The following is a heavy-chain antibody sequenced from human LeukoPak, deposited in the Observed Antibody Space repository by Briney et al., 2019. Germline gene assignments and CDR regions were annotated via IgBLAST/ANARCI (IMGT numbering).Heavy chain of an antibody. Sequence: ASVKVSCKVSGYTLTELSMHWVRQAPGKGLEWMGGFDPEDGETIYAQKFQGRVTMTEDTSTDTAYMELSSLRSEDTAVYYCAYGGTYGRSSGWFVPGGEGTLVTVSS. V-gene: IGHV1-24*01. CDR1: GYTLTELS. D-gene: IGHD4-23*01. J-gene: IGHJ5*02. CDR2: FDPEDGET. CDR3: AYGGTYGRSSGWFVP.